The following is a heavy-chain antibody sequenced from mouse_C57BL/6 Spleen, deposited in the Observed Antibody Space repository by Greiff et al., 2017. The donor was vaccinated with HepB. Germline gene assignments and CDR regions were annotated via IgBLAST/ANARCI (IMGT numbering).Heavy chain of an antibody. J-gene: IGHJ2*01. Sequence: EVHLVESGGGLVKPGGSLKLSCAASGFTFSDYGMHWVRQAPEKGLEWVAYISSGSSTIYYADTVKGRFTISRDNAKNTLFLQMTSLRSEDTAMYYCARPLQTAQARGVFDYWGQGTTLTVSS. CDR2: ISSGSSTI. D-gene: IGHD3-2*02. CDR3: ARPLQTAQARGVFDY. CDR1: GFTFSDYG. V-gene: IGHV5-17*01.